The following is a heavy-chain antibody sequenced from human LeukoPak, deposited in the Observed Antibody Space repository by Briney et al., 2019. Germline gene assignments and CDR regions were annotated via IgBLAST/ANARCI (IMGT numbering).Heavy chain of an antibody. CDR1: GGTFSSYA. CDR3: ARGARYFDWLLYDY. V-gene: IGHV1-69*06. J-gene: IGHJ4*02. D-gene: IGHD3-9*01. Sequence: SVKVSCKASGGTFSSYAISWVRQAPGQGLEWMGGIIPIFGTANYAQKFQGRVTITADKSTSTAYMELSSLRSEDTAVYYCARGARYFDWLLYDYWGQGTLVTVSS. CDR2: IIPIFGTA.